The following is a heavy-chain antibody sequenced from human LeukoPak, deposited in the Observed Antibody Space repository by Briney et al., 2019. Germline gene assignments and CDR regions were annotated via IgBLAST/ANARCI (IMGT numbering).Heavy chain of an antibody. Sequence: GGSLRLSCAASGFTFSSYAMSWVRQAPGKGLEWVSVIYSGGSTYYADSVRGRFTISRDNSKNTLYLQMNSLRAEDTAVYYCARTYCRGGSCYSGDAFDIWGQGTMVTVSS. CDR2: IYSGGST. D-gene: IGHD2-15*01. V-gene: IGHV3-66*01. CDR1: GFTFSSYA. CDR3: ARTYCRGGSCYSGDAFDI. J-gene: IGHJ3*02.